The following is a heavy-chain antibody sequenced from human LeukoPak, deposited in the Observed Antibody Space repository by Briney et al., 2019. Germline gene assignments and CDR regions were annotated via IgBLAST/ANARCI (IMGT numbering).Heavy chain of an antibody. CDR3: ARDASVAGLYYFDY. CDR2: IYHSGST. J-gene: IGHJ4*02. V-gene: IGHV4-34*01. Sequence: SETLSLTCAVYGGSFSGYYWSWIRQPPGKGLEWIGEIYHSGSTNYNPSLKSRVTISVDKSKNQFSLKLSSVTAADTAVYYCARDASVAGLYYFDYWGQGTLVTVSS. D-gene: IGHD6-19*01. CDR1: GGSFSGYY.